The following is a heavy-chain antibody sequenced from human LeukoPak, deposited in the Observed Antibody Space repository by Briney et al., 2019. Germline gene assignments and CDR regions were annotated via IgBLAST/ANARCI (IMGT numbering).Heavy chain of an antibody. CDR2: IKQDGSEK. J-gene: IGHJ6*03. D-gene: IGHD3-3*01. CDR1: GFTFSSYW. CDR3: AREGHYDFWSGYHENYYYMDV. Sequence: GGSLRLSCAASGFTFSSYWMSWVRQAPGKGLEWVANIKQDGSEKYYVDSVKGRFTISRDNAKNSLYLQMNSLRAEDTAVYYCAREGHYDFWSGYHENYYYMDVWGKGTTVTVSS. V-gene: IGHV3-7*01.